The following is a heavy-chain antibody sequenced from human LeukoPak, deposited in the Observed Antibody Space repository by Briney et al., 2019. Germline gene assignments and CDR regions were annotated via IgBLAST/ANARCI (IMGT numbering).Heavy chain of an antibody. Sequence: PGGSLRLSCATSGFTFSSYAMSWVRQAPGKGLEWVSVIRGSGVYTLYADSVKGRLTISRDNSKNTLYLQMNSLRAEDTAIYFCATKTSGTYGYFEYWGQGTLVTVSS. V-gene: IGHV3-23*01. D-gene: IGHD1-26*01. CDR2: IRGSGVYT. CDR3: ATKTSGTYGYFEY. J-gene: IGHJ4*02. CDR1: GFTFSSYA.